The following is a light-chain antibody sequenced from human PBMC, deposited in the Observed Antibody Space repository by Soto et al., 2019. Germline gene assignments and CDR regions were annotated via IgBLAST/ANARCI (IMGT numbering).Light chain of an antibody. V-gene: IGKV1-39*01. CDR3: QQSYSRPRA. J-gene: IGKJ1*01. CDR1: QSISVY. Sequence: DIQMTQSPSSLSAYVGDRVTITCRASQSISVYLNWYQQKPGKAPNLLIYSSSSLDSGVPSRFSGSGSGTDFTLTISSLQPEDFATYFCQQSYSRPRAFGQGTKVEI. CDR2: SSS.